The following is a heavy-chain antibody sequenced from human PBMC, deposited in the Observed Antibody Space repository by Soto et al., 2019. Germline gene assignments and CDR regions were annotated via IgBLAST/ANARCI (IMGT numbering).Heavy chain of an antibody. J-gene: IGHJ4*02. Sequence: GGSLRLSCAASGFTFSSYSMNWVRQAPGKGLEWVSSISSSSSYIYYADSVKGRFTISRDNAKNSLYLQMNSLRAEDTAVYYCARSDGSSWYPDYWGQGTLVTVSS. CDR1: GFTFSSYS. CDR3: ARSDGSSWYPDY. D-gene: IGHD6-13*01. CDR2: ISSSSSYI. V-gene: IGHV3-21*01.